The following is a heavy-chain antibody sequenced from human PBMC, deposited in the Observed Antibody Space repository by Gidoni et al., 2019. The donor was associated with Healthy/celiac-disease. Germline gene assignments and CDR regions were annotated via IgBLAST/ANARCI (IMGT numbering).Heavy chain of an antibody. V-gene: IGHV3-30*03. J-gene: IGHJ4*02. CDR2: ISYDGSNK. D-gene: IGHD2-15*01. CDR1: GFTFSSYG. Sequence: QVLLVESGGGVVQPGRSLRLSCAASGFTFSSYGMHWVRQAPGKGLEWVAVISYDGSNKYYADSVKGRFTISRDNSKNTLYLQMNSLRAEDTAVYYCATVPGRDYWGQGTLVTVSS. CDR3: ATVPGRDY.